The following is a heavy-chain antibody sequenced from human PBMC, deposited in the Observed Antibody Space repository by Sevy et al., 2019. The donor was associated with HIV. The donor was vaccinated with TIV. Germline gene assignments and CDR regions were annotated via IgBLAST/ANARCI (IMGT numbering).Heavy chain of an antibody. CDR1: GGTFSSYA. J-gene: IGHJ3*02. Sequence: ASVKVSCKASGGTFSSYAISWVRQAPGQGLEWMGGIIPIFGTANYAQKFQGRVTITADESTSTAYMELSSLRSEDTAVYYCARENDEAYHDAFDIWGQGTMVTVSS. V-gene: IGHV1-69*13. CDR2: IIPIFGTA. CDR3: ARENDEAYHDAFDI. D-gene: IGHD2-21*01.